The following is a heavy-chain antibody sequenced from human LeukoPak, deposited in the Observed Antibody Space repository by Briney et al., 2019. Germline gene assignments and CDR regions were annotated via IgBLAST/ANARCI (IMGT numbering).Heavy chain of an antibody. Sequence: PSQTLSLTCTVSGGSISSGGYYWSWIRQHPGKGLEWIGYIYYSGSTYYNPSLRSRVTISLDTSKNQFSLHLSSVTGADTAVYYCARGGPGSGWHYYLDHWGQGTLVTVSS. V-gene: IGHV4-31*03. CDR1: GGSISSGGYY. CDR3: ARGGPGSGWHYYLDH. D-gene: IGHD3-22*01. J-gene: IGHJ4*02. CDR2: IYYSGST.